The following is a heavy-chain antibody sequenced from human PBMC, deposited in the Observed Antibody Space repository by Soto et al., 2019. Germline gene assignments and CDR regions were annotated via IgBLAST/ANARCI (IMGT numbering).Heavy chain of an antibody. CDR3: ARGRYCLTGRCFPNWFDS. J-gene: IGHJ5*01. CDR1: GDSISTVDYF. CDR2: IYKSATT. D-gene: IGHD7-27*01. V-gene: IGHV4-30-4*01. Sequence: SETLSLTCSVSGDSISTVDYFWAWIRQPPGQALEYIGYIYKSATTYYNPSFESRVAISVDTSKSQFSLNVTSVTAADTAVYFCARGRYCLTGRCFPNWFDSWGQGALVTVSS.